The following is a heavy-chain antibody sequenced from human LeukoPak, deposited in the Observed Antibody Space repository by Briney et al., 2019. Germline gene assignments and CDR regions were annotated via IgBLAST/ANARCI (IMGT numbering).Heavy chain of an antibody. J-gene: IGHJ4*02. Sequence: GGSLRLSCAASGFTFSSYAMHWVRQAPGKGLEWVAVISYDGSNKYYADSVKGRFTISRDNSKNTLYLQMNSLRAEDTAVYYCARNFDYWGQGTLVTVSS. CDR2: ISYDGSNK. CDR3: ARNFDY. V-gene: IGHV3-30*04. CDR1: GFTFSSYA.